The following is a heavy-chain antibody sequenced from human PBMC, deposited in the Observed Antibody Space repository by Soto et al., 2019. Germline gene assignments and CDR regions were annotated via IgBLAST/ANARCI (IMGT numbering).Heavy chain of an antibody. CDR1: AFTFSSYA. V-gene: IGHV3-23*01. CDR2: ISGSGGST. CDR3: AKRMVPESDAFDI. J-gene: IGHJ3*02. Sequence: PGGSLRLSCAASAFTFSSYAMNWVRQAPGKGLEWVSAISGSGGSTYYADSVKGRFTISRDNSKNTLYLQMNSLRAEDTAVYYCAKRMVPESDAFDIWGQGTMVTVSS. D-gene: IGHD2-8*01.